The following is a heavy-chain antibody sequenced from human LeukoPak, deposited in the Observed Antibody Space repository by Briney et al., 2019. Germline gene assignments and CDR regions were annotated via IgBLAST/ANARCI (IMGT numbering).Heavy chain of an antibody. CDR3: ARDLSYGGLDF. Sequence: GGSLRLSWEASGFTFSIYGMMWVRQAPGRGLEWVSLIWSDGSKENYADSVKGRFTITKDFSKNTLYLHMNSLRVEDMAVYYCARDLSYGGLDFRGQGTLVTVSS. D-gene: IGHD4-23*01. J-gene: IGHJ4*02. V-gene: IGHV3-33*01. CDR2: IWSDGSKE. CDR1: GFTFSIYG.